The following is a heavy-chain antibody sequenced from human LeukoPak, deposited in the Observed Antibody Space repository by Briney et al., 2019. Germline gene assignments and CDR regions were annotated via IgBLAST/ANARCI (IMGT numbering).Heavy chain of an antibody. D-gene: IGHD6-19*01. CDR1: GASIGNWY. J-gene: IGHJ4*02. Sequence: PSETLSLTCSVSGASIGNWYWSWIRQPPGKGLEWIGHIYDSGTTNYNPSLKTRVTISMDTSKNQVSLKLKSVTDADTAVYYCARETSLPGYSGGLGFNYWGQGTLVTVSS. V-gene: IGHV4-59*01. CDR2: IYDSGTT. CDR3: ARETSLPGYSGGLGFNY.